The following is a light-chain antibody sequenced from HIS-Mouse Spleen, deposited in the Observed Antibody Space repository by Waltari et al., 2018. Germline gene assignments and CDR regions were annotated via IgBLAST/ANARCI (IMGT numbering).Light chain of an antibody. CDR2: DDS. CDR1: NIGSKS. J-gene: IGLJ2*01. CDR3: QVWDSSSDHVV. V-gene: IGLV3-21*03. Sequence: SYVLTQPPSVSVAPGKTARITCGGNNIGSKSVHWYQQKPGQAPGGVVYDDSSGPSGVPERFAGSNPGNTATLTISRVEAGDEADYYCQVWDSSSDHVVFGGGTKLTVL.